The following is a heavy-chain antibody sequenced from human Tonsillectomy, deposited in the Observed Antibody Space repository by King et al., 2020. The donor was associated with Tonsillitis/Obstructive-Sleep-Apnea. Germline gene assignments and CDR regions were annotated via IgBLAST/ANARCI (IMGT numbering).Heavy chain of an antibody. CDR1: GFTFSDYY. CDR2: ISSSSSYT. CDR3: ARDGREVAVDY. J-gene: IGHJ4*02. V-gene: IGHV3-11*06. D-gene: IGHD2-15*01. Sequence: VQLVESGGGLVKPGGSLRLSCAASGFTFSDYYMSWIRQAPGKGLEWVSYISSSSSYTNYADSVKGRFTISRDNAKNSLYLQMNSLRAADTAVYYWARDGREVAVDYWGQGTLVTVSS.